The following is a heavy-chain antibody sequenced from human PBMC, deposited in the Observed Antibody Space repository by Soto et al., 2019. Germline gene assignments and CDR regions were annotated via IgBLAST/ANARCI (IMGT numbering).Heavy chain of an antibody. Sequence: SETLSLTCTVSGDSISNYYWNWIRQPPGKGLEWIGYIYYSGSTNYNPSLESRVTISIDTSKNQFSLKLTSVTAADTAVYYCARDSGLLAATWWFDPWGLGALVTVFS. J-gene: IGHJ5*02. V-gene: IGHV4-59*01. CDR3: ARDSGLLAATWWFDP. CDR1: GDSISNYY. CDR2: IYYSGST. D-gene: IGHD2-15*01.